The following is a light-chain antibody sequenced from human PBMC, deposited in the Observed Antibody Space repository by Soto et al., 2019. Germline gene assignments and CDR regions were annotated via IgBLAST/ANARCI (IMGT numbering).Light chain of an antibody. CDR3: QHLHSYPPT. V-gene: IGKV1-9*01. J-gene: IGKJ4*01. CDR1: QDVNGY. CDR2: AAS. Sequence: IQLTQSPSSLSASVGDRVTITCRASQDVNGYLAWYQQISGKAPKLLIYAASTLQSGVPSRFIGSGYGTYFTLTISGLQPEDFSTYYCQHLHSYPPTFGGGTTVEF.